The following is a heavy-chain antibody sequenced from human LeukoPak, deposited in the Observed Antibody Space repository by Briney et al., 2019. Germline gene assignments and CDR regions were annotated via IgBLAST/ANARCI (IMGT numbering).Heavy chain of an antibody. V-gene: IGHV3-21*01. J-gene: IGHJ4*02. CDR3: ARDLGSGWLL. CDR2: ISSSSSDI. D-gene: IGHD6-19*01. Sequence: PGGSLRLSCAASGFTVSSKEMNGVRQAPGKGREWVSSISSSSSDIYYADSVKGRFTISRDNAKNSLYLQMNSLRAEDTAVYYCARDLGSGWLLWGQGTLVTVSS. CDR1: GFTVSSKE.